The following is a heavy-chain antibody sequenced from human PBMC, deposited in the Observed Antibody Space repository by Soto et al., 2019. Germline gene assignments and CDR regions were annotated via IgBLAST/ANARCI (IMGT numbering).Heavy chain of an antibody. CDR2: ISYDGSIK. CDR3: ANSEYSRYKNIDV. J-gene: IGHJ6*04. CDR1: GFTFRGYG. V-gene: IGHV3-30*18. D-gene: IGHD5-18*01. Sequence: GGSLRLSCAASGFTFRGYGMHWVRQAPGRGLEWVALISYDGSIKYYADSVRGRFTISRDNSKNTLYLQMNSLRAEDTAVYYCANSEYSRYKNIDVWGKGTTVTVSS.